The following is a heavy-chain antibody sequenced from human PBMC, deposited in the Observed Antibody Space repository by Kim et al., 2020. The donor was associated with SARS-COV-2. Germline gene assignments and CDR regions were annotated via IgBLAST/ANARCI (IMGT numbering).Heavy chain of an antibody. D-gene: IGHD3-10*01. CDR1: GASISSGGYY. V-gene: IGHV4-31*03. J-gene: IGHJ5*01. CDR2: IYYSGSISYIP. Sequence: SETLSLTCIVSGASISSGGYYWSWIRQHPGKGLEWIGYIYYSGSISYIPSYNPSLKSRVSILLDTSKNQFSLNLTSVTAADTAVYYCARAPIWFGELGWFDSWGQGTLVTVPS. CDR3: ARAPIWFGELGWFDS.